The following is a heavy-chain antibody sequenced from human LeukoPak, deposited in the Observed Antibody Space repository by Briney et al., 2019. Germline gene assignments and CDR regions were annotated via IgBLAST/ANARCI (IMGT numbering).Heavy chain of an antibody. J-gene: IGHJ4*02. CDR1: GFTFSSYG. CDR2: IKQDGSEK. D-gene: IGHD3-22*01. V-gene: IGHV3-7*01. Sequence: GGSLRLSCAASGFTFSSYGMSWVRQAPGKGLEWVANIKQDGSEKYYVDSVKGRFTISRDNAKNSLYLQMNSLRAEDTAVYYCARDWGLGDSSGYYWNYWGQGTLVTVSS. CDR3: ARDWGLGDSSGYYWNY.